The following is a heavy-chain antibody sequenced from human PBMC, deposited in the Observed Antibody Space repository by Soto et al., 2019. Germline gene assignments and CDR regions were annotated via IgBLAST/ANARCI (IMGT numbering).Heavy chain of an antibody. D-gene: IGHD2-21*02. J-gene: IGHJ6*02. CDR2: IIPTLGTT. CDR3: ARDDAPHCGDDCYRYFYYGMDV. V-gene: IGHV1-69*01. CDR1: GGSFSKFA. Sequence: QVQLVQSGTEVKTPGSSVKVSCKASGGSFSKFAINWVRQAPGQGLEWMGGIIPTLGTTDYAHKFQGRVTITADEATRTAYMELSGLRSEDTAVYYCARDDAPHCGDDCYRYFYYGMDVWGQGTTVTVSS.